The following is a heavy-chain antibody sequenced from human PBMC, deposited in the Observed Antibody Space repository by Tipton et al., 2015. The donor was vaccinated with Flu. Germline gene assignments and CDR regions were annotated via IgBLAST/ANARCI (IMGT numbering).Heavy chain of an antibody. D-gene: IGHD3-16*02. CDR3: ARGGLYDYVWGSSRGDGDY. CDR1: GGSLSSSA. J-gene: IGHJ4*02. CDR2: IIPIFGTV. Sequence: QSGPEVKKPGSSVKVSCKASGGSLSSSAISWLRQAPGQGLEWMGGIIPIFGTVNYAQNFQGRVTITADKSTSTAYVELGSLRSEDTAVYYCARGGLYDYVWGSSRGDGDYWGQGTLVTVSS. V-gene: IGHV1-69*06.